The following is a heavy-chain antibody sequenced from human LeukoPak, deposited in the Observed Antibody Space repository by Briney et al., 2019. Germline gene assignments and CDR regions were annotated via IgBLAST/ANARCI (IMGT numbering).Heavy chain of an antibody. CDR2: IVVGSGNT. J-gene: IGHJ4*02. V-gene: IGHV1-58*02. D-gene: IGHD3-22*01. Sequence: ASVKVSCKASGYTFTSYDINWVRQARGQRLEWIGWIVVGSGNTNYAQKFQERVTITRDMSTSTAYMELSSLRSEDTAVYYCAAAQDDSSGYPPDYWGQGTLVTVSS. CDR3: AAAQDDSSGYPPDY. CDR1: GYTFTSYD.